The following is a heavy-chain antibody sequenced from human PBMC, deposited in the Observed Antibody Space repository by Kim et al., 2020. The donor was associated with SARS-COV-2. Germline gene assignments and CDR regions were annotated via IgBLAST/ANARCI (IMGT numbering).Heavy chain of an antibody. V-gene: IGHV3-30*02. J-gene: IGHJ4*02. CDR3: AKDLTNNLSFDY. Sequence: YYTDSVKGRFTSSGDNSKTTLYLQRNSLGVEDTALYYCAKDLTNNLSFDYWGQGTLVTVSS.